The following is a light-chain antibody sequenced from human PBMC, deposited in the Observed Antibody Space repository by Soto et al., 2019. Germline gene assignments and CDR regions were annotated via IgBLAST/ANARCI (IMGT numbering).Light chain of an antibody. CDR3: QQYGSSPLT. Sequence: EIALTQSPGTLYLSPGERATLSCRASQSVSSSYLAWYQQKPGQAPRLLIYAASSRATGIPDRFSGSGSGTDFTLTISRLEPEDFAVYYCQQYGSSPLTFGGGTKVEIK. CDR1: QSVSSSY. CDR2: AAS. V-gene: IGKV3-20*01. J-gene: IGKJ4*01.